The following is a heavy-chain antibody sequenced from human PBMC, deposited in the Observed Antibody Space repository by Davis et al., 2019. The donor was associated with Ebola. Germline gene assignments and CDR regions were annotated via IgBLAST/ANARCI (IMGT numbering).Heavy chain of an antibody. CDR2: IYSGGST. Sequence: GESLKISCAASGFTVSSNYMSWVRQAPGKGLEWVSVIYSGGSTYYADSVKGRFTISRDNSKNTLYLQMNSLRAEDTAVYYCAPSGRGDSAYYYYGMDVWGQGTTVTVSS. CDR1: GFTVSSNY. V-gene: IGHV3-53*05. D-gene: IGHD4-17*01. CDR3: APSGRGDSAYYYYGMDV. J-gene: IGHJ6*02.